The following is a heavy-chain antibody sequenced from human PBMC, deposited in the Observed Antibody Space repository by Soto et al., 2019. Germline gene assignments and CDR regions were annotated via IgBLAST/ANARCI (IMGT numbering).Heavy chain of an antibody. J-gene: IGHJ6*03. CDR2: ISGSGGST. CDR1: GFTFSSYA. D-gene: IGHD4-17*01. Sequence: GGSLRLSCAASGFTFSSYAMSWVRQAPGKGLEWVSAISGSGGSTYYADSVKGRFTISRDNSKNTLYLQMNSLRAEDTAVYYCAKSYGDNYGLDYYYMDVWGKGTTVTVSS. CDR3: AKSYGDNYGLDYYYMDV. V-gene: IGHV3-23*01.